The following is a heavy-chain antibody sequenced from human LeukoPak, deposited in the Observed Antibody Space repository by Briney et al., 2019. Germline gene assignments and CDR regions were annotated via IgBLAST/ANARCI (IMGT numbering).Heavy chain of an antibody. CDR2: IGWNSGSI. J-gene: IGHJ4*02. V-gene: IGHV3-9*01. CDR1: GFTFYDYG. CDR3: AKDMGSSSRGGIDY. D-gene: IGHD6-13*01. Sequence: GGSLRLSCAASGFTFYDYGMHWVRQAPGKGLEWVSGIGWNSGSIGYADAVKGRFTISRDNAKNSLYLQMNSLRAEDTVLYYCAKDMGSSSRGGIDYWGQGTLVTVSS.